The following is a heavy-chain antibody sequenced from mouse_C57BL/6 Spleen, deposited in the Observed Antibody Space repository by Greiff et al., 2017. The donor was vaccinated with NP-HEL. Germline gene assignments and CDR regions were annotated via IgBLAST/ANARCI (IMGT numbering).Heavy chain of an antibody. J-gene: IGHJ1*03. V-gene: IGHV1-81*01. CDR3: ANYYGSREGYFDV. CDR2: IYPRSGNT. CDR1: GYTFTSYG. Sequence: VQLQQSGAELARPGASVKLSCKASGYTFTSYGISWVKQRTGQGLEWIGEIYPRSGNTYYNEKFKGKATLTADKSSSTAYMELRSLTSEDSAVYFGANYYGSREGYFDVWGTRTTVTVSS. D-gene: IGHD1-1*01.